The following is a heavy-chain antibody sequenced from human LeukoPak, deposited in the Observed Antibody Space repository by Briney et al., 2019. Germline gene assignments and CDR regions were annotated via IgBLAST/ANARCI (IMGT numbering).Heavy chain of an antibody. D-gene: IGHD2-2*01. Sequence: GGSLRLSCAASGFTFSSYWMHWVRQAPGKGLVWVSRINSDGGTTGYADSVKGRFTISRDNAKNTLYLQMNSLRAEDTAVYYCARLYCSSSSCLEDYWGQGTLVTVSS. J-gene: IGHJ4*02. CDR1: GFTFSSYW. V-gene: IGHV3-74*01. CDR2: INSDGGTT. CDR3: ARLYCSSSSCLEDY.